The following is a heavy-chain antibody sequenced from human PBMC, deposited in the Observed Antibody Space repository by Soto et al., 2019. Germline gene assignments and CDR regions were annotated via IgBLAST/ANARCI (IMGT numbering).Heavy chain of an antibody. CDR3: AKDAPGSGWLSDY. V-gene: IGHV3-11*01. Sequence: AGGSLRLSCAASGFTFSDYYMSWIRQAPGKGLEWVSYISSSGSTIYYADSVKGRFTISRDNAKNSLYLQMHSLRAEDTAVYYCAKDAPGSGWLSDYWGRGTLVTVSS. CDR1: GFTFSDYY. J-gene: IGHJ4*02. D-gene: IGHD3-22*01. CDR2: ISSSGSTI.